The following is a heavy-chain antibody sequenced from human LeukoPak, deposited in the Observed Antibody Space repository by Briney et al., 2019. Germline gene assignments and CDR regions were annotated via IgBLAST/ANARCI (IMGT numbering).Heavy chain of an antibody. Sequence: GGSLRLSCAASGFTFDDYAMHWVRQAPGKGLEWVSGISWNSGSIGYADSVKGRFTISRDNAKNSLYLQMNSLRAEDTASYYCAKESGPKSRVIDYWGQGTLVTVSS. CDR3: AKESGPKSRVIDY. J-gene: IGHJ4*02. V-gene: IGHV3-9*01. CDR2: ISWNSGSI. CDR1: GFTFDDYA. D-gene: IGHD1-14*01.